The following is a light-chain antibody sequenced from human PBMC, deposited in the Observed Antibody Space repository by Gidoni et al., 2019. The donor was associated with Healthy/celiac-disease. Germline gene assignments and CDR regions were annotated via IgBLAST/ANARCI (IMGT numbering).Light chain of an antibody. CDR2: KAS. Sequence: DIQMTQSPSTMSASVGDRVTITCRARQSISSWLACYQQKPGKAPKLLIYKASSLESGVPSRFSGSGSGTEFTLTISSLQPDDFATYYCQQYNSYPLTFGPGTKVDIK. CDR1: QSISSW. V-gene: IGKV1-5*03. CDR3: QQYNSYPLT. J-gene: IGKJ3*01.